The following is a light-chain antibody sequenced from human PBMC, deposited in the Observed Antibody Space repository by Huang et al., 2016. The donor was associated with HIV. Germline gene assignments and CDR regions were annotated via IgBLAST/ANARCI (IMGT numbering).Light chain of an antibody. CDR1: QSVSSN. CDR2: GAS. Sequence: EKVMTQSPATLSVSPGQRATISCRASQSVSSNLACYQQKPGQAPRLLMYGASPRATGIPARFSGSGSGTEFTLTISSLQSEDFAVYYCQQYNNWPWTFGQGTKVEIK. J-gene: IGKJ1*01. CDR3: QQYNNWPWT. V-gene: IGKV3-15*01.